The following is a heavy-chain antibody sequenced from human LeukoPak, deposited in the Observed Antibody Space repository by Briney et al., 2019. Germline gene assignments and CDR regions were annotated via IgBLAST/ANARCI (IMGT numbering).Heavy chain of an antibody. CDR1: GPSISSYY. Sequence: KPSETLSLTCTVSGPSISSYYWSWIRQPPRKGLEWIGYISYSGNTNYSPSLMSRVTISVDTSKNQFSLKVNSVTAADTAVYYCARQAVARYYFDYWGQGTLVTVSS. J-gene: IGHJ4*02. V-gene: IGHV4-59*08. CDR3: ARQAVARYYFDY. CDR2: ISYSGNT. D-gene: IGHD2-15*01.